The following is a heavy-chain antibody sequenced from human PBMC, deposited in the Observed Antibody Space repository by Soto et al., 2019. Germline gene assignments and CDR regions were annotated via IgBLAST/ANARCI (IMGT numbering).Heavy chain of an antibody. CDR1: GFTFSSYA. V-gene: IGHV3-23*01. J-gene: IGHJ1*01. D-gene: IGHD3-22*01. CDR3: AKGNVNYYDSSGYYPSAEYFQH. CDR2: ISGSGGST. Sequence: PAGSLRLSCAASGFTFSSYAMSWVRQAPGKGLEWVSAISGSGGSTYYADSVKGRFTISRDNSKNTLYLQMNSLRAEDTAVYYCAKGNVNYYDSSGYYPSAEYFQHWGQGTLVTVSS.